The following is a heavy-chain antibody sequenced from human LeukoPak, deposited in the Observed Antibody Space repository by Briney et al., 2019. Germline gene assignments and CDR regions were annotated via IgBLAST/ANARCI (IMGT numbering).Heavy chain of an antibody. J-gene: IGHJ4*02. CDR1: GFTFSSYW. V-gene: IGHV3-74*01. CDR2: IKSDGRST. CDR3: ARGGKYGTFDS. Sequence: PGGSLRLSCAASGFTFSSYWMHWVRQAPGKGLVWVSYIKSDGRSTSYADSGKGRFTISSDNAKDTLYLQMNSLRAEDTAVYYCARGGKYGTFDSWGQGTLVTVSS. D-gene: IGHD1-14*01.